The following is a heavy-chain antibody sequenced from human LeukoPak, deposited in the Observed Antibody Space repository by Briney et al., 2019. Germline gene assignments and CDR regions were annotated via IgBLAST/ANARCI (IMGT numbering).Heavy chain of an antibody. CDR1: GFTFSRYE. V-gene: IGHV3-53*01. CDR3: AGTIVGKWAIDY. CDR2: IYSGGST. J-gene: IGHJ4*02. Sequence: GGSLRLSCAASGFTFSRYEMNWVRQAPGKGLEWVSVIYSGGSTYYADSVKGRFTISRDNSKNTLYLQMNSLRAEDTAVYYCAGTIVGKWAIDYWGQGTLVTVSS. D-gene: IGHD3-22*01.